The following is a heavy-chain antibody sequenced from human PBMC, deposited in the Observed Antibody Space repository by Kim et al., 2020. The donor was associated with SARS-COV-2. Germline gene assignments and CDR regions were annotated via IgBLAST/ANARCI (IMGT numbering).Heavy chain of an antibody. V-gene: IGHV4-59*01. CDR3: ARAEYSSSWYFFDY. Sequence: SETLSLTCTVSGGSISSYYWSWIRQPPGKGLEWIGYIYYSGSTNYNPSLKSRVTISVDTSKNQFSLKLSSVTAADTAVYYCARAEYSSSWYFFDYWGQGTLVTVSS. CDR2: IYYSGST. J-gene: IGHJ4*02. D-gene: IGHD6-13*01. CDR1: GGSISSYY.